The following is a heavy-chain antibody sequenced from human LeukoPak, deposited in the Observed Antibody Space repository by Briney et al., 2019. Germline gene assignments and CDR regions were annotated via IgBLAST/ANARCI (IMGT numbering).Heavy chain of an antibody. CDR3: ARVERGGAAAGTDY. D-gene: IGHD6-13*01. Sequence: GGSLRLSCAASGFSFSSYGMHWVRQVPGKGLEWISFIKFDGNNKYYTDSVKGRFTISRDNAKNSLYLQMNSLRAEDTALYYCARVERGGAAAGTDYWGQGTLVTVSS. CDR1: GFSFSSYG. CDR2: IKFDGNNK. J-gene: IGHJ4*02. V-gene: IGHV3-30*12.